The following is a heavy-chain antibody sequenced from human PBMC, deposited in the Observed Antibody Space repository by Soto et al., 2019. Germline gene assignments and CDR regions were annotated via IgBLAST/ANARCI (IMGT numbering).Heavy chain of an antibody. Sequence: PSETLSLTCTVSGGSISSYYWSWIRQPPGKGLEWIGYIYYSGSTNYNPSLKSRVTISVDTSKNQFSLKLSSVTAADTAVYYCARTDTVAPFDYWGQGTLVTVSS. J-gene: IGHJ4*02. CDR1: GGSISSYY. CDR2: IYYSGST. CDR3: ARTDTVAPFDY. D-gene: IGHD4-17*01. V-gene: IGHV4-59*08.